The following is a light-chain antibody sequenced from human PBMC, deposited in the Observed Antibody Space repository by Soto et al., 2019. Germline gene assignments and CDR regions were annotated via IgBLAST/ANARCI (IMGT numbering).Light chain of an antibody. CDR3: QQYITYST. CDR1: QGISTY. Sequence: DIQMTQSLSTLSASVGDRVTITCRASQGISTYLAWYQQKPGKAPKLLIYAASTLQSGVPLSFSGSGSGTSFTLTISSLQPDDFATYYCQQYITYSTFGQGTRLEIK. CDR2: AAS. V-gene: IGKV1-9*01. J-gene: IGKJ5*01.